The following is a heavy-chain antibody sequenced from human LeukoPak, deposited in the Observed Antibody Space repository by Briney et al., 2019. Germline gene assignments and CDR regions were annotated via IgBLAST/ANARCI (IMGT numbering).Heavy chain of an antibody. CDR2: VHLSGAT. CDR3: TRESGAFSPFGF. D-gene: IGHD1-26*01. Sequence: SGTLSLTCAVSGRSINTTNWWSWVRQPPGKGLEWIGEVHLSGATNYNPSLESRVSMSIDKSKNHLSLEVTSVTAADTAIYYCTRESGAFSPFGFWGQGTLLTVSS. V-gene: IGHV4-4*02. J-gene: IGHJ4*02. CDR1: GRSINTTNW.